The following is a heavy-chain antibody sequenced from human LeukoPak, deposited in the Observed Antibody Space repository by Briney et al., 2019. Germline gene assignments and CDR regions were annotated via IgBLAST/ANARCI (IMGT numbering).Heavy chain of an antibody. CDR2: ISDSSST. CDR3: AKDSGAASDFDAFAV. CDR1: GFTFSSYA. V-gene: IGHV3-23*01. J-gene: IGHJ3*01. Sequence: GGSLRLSCAASGFTFSSYAMSWVRQAPGKGLEWVSTISDSSSTYYADSVKGRFTISRDNSKNTLYLQMNTLRAEDSAVYYCAKDSGAASDFDAFAVWGQGTMVAVSS. D-gene: IGHD6-13*01.